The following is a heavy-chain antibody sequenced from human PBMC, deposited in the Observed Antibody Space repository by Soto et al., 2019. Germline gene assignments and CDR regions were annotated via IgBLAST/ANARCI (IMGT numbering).Heavy chain of an antibody. J-gene: IGHJ4*02. CDR1: GFTFNNYA. Sequence: EVQLLESGGGLVQPGGSLRLSCAASGFTFNNYAMTWDRQAPGKGLEWVSAISGGGDTTSYADSVKGRFSVSRDGSKNTLYLQMSRLRAEDTALYYCAKGRGGAGSLTHRVDFWGQGTLVTGSS. V-gene: IGHV3-23*01. D-gene: IGHD3-10*01. CDR2: ISGGGDTT. CDR3: AKGRGGAGSLTHRVDF.